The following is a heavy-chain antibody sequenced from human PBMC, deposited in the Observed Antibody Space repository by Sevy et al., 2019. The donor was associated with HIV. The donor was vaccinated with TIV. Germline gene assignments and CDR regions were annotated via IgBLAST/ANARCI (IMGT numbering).Heavy chain of an antibody. CDR1: GFTFRNSA. V-gene: IGHV3-23*01. CDR3: ASGVGAHFDY. CDR2: ISVVDLGNT. J-gene: IGHJ4*02. D-gene: IGHD1-26*01. Sequence: GGSLRLSCTVSGFTFRNSAMNWVRQAPGKGLEWVSTISVVDLGNTHYADSVNGRFTISRDESKNTVYLQMNNLRVEDTAKYYCASGVGAHFDYWGQGAVVTVSS.